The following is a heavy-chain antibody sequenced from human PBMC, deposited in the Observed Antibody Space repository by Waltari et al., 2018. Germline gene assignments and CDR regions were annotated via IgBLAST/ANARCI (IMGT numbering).Heavy chain of an antibody. D-gene: IGHD3-16*01. J-gene: IGHJ4*02. Sequence: EVQLLESGGGLVQPGGSLRLSCAASGFTFSSYAMSWFRQAPGKGLEWVSAISGSGGSTYYADSVKGRFTISRDNSKNTLYLQMNSLRSEDTAVYYCASALGHLYYFDYWGQGTLVTVSS. CDR1: GFTFSSYA. CDR3: ASALGHLYYFDY. V-gene: IGHV3-23*01. CDR2: ISGSGGST.